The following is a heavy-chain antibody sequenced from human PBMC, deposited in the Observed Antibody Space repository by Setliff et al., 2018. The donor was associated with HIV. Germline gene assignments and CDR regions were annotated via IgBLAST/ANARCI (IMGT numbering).Heavy chain of an antibody. CDR2: IDPRGGST. V-gene: IGHV1-46*03. D-gene: IGHD5-12*01. CDR3: AREATMTYRNFDY. Sequence: ASVKVSCKASGYSFINYSIHWVRQAPGQGLEWMGVIDPRGGSTHYSQKLQGRVTMTRDTSTSTVYMELRSLRSEDTAIYYCAREATMTYRNFDYLGQGTLVTVSS. J-gene: IGHJ4*02. CDR1: GYSFINYS.